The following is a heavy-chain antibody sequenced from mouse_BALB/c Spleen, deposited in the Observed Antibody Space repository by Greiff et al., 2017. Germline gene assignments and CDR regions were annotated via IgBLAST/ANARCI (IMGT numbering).Heavy chain of an antibody. D-gene: IGHD2-1*01. J-gene: IGHJ4*01. V-gene: IGHV1-69*02. CDR1: GYTFTSYW. CDR3: TGGALLYYGNYDYSMDY. Sequence: QVQLQQPGAELVRPGASVKLSCKASGYTFTSYWINWVKQRPGQGLEWIGNIYPSDSYTNYNQKFKDKATLTVDKSSSTAYMQLSSPTSEDSAVYYSTGGALLYYGNYDYSMDYWGQGTSVTVSS. CDR2: IYPSDSYT.